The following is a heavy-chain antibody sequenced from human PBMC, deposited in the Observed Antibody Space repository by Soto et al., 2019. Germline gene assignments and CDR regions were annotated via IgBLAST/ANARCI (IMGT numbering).Heavy chain of an antibody. Sequence: SETLSLTCTVSGGSMTSYYWNWIRQPPGKGLEWIGYIYYSGSPNYNPSLKSRVTISADTSKNQFSLKLSSVTAADTAVYYCAGSSLYGMDVWGQGTTVTV. D-gene: IGHD3-10*01. V-gene: IGHV4-59*12. J-gene: IGHJ6*02. CDR3: AGSSLYGMDV. CDR2: IYYSGSP. CDR1: GGSMTSYY.